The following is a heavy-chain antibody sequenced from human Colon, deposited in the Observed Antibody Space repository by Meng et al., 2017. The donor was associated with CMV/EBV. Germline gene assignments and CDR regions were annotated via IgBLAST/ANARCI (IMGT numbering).Heavy chain of an antibody. CDR2: IVPIFVTP. J-gene: IGHJ4*02. V-gene: IGHV1-69*01. D-gene: IGHD5-24*01. CDR1: GGRFSNYA. Sequence: QLWRVQAGAEVKKPGCSVKVSCMASGGRFSNYAVSWVRQAPGQGLEWMGGIVPIFVTPNYAQKFQGKVTVTADESTSTAYMELSSLTSEDTAIYYCARARDRDGLYSFDSWGQGTLVTVSS. CDR3: ARARDRDGLYSFDS.